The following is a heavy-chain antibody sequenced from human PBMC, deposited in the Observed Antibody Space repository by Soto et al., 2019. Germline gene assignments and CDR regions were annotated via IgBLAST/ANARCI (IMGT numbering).Heavy chain of an antibody. D-gene: IGHD3-3*01. CDR1: GFTFSSYA. CDR3: ARDKRDLRFLEWSYYFDY. V-gene: IGHV3-30-3*01. CDR2: ISYDGSNK. J-gene: IGHJ4*02. Sequence: QVQLVESGGGVVQPGRSLRLSCAASGFTFSSYAMHWVRQAPGKGLEWVAVISYDGSNKYYADSVKGPFIISGDNSKNPLYLQMNSLRAKDTAVYYCARDKRDLRFLEWSYYFDYWGQGTLVTVSS.